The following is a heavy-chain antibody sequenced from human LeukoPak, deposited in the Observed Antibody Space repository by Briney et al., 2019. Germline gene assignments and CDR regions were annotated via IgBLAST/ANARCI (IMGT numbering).Heavy chain of an antibody. V-gene: IGHV4-59*08. Sequence: SETLSLTCAVYGGSFSGYYWSWVRQTPGKGLEWIGYISYSGSTNHNPPLKSRVTISVDTSKNRFSLKLSSVTAADTAVYYCARRGRAAGKYGGYEYWYFDYWGQGTLVTVSS. CDR2: ISYSGST. J-gene: IGHJ4*02. D-gene: IGHD5-12*01. CDR1: GGSFSGYY. CDR3: ARRGRAAGKYGGYEYWYFDY.